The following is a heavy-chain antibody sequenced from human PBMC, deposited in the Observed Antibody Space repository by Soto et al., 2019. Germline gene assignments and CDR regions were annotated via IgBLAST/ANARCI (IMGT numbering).Heavy chain of an antibody. CDR1: GYTFTGYY. CDR3: AKGGAIVAAGTRVYLYNAMDV. J-gene: IGHJ6*02. Sequence: ASVKVSCKASGYTFTGYYVHWVRQAPGQGLEWMGWINPNSGDTYLAQRFQGRVTMNRDTSIGTAYMELRGLTSDDTSEYYCAKGGAIVAAGTRVYLYNAMDVWGQGTTVTVSS. V-gene: IGHV1-2*02. CDR2: INPNSGDT. D-gene: IGHD1-26*01.